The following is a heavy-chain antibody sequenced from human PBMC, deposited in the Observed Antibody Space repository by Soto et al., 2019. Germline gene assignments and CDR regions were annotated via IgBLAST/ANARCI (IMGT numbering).Heavy chain of an antibody. CDR3: ARRRRITMVRGVIPGPPLSGGMDV. CDR1: GYSFTSYW. Sequence: PGESLKISCKGSGYSFTSYWIGWVRQMPGKGLEWMGIIYPGDSDTRCSPSFQGQVTISADKSISTAYLQWSSLKASDTAMYYCARRRRITMVRGVIPGPPLSGGMDVWGQGTTVTVSS. D-gene: IGHD3-10*01. V-gene: IGHV5-51*01. CDR2: IYPGDSDT. J-gene: IGHJ6*02.